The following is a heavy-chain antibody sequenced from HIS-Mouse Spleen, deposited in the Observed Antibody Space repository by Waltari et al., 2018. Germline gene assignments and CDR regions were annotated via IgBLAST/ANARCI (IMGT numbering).Heavy chain of an antibody. D-gene: IGHD6-13*01. CDR1: GGSISSSSYY. J-gene: IGHJ2*01. CDR2: IHYRGST. CDR3: AREIPYSSSWYDWYFDL. V-gene: IGHV4-39*07. Sequence: QLQLQESGPGLVKPSETLSLTCTVSGGSISSSSYYWGWIRQPPGKGRGWIGGIHYRGSTDYNPSLKSRVTISVDTSKNQFSLKLSSVTAADTAVYYCAREIPYSSSWYDWYFDLWGRGTLVTVSS.